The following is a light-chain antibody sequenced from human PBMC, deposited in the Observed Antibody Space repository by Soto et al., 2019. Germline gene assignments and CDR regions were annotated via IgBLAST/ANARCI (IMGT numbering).Light chain of an antibody. CDR1: QSISTY. CDR2: AAS. Sequence: DILMTQSPSSLSASVGDRVTITCRANQSISTYLNWYRQKPGKAPKLLIYAASSLQSGVPSKFSGRGSGTDLTLTITSLQPEDFATYYCQQSYTTPPTFGQGTKLEIK. V-gene: IGKV1-39*01. J-gene: IGKJ1*01. CDR3: QQSYTTPPT.